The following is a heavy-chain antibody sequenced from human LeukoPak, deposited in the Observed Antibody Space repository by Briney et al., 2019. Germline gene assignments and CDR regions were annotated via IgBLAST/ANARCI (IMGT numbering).Heavy chain of an antibody. CDR2: TIPIFGTA. CDR3: ARAGYSSGWYGGYFDY. CDR1: GGTFSSYA. J-gene: IGHJ4*02. D-gene: IGHD6-19*01. Sequence: SVKVSCKAAGGTFSSYAISWVRQVPGQGLEWMGGTIPIFGTANYAQKFQGRVTITTDESTSTAYMELSSLRSEDTAVYYCARAGYSSGWYGGYFDYWGQGTLVTVSS. V-gene: IGHV1-69*05.